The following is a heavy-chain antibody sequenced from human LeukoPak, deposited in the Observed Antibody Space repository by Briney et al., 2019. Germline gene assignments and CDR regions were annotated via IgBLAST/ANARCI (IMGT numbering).Heavy chain of an antibody. CDR1: GFTFNYYD. D-gene: IGHD3-22*01. V-gene: IGHV3-13*01. CDR3: ARGVSYYYHNSGHQGWYFDL. CDR2: IRTTGDT. J-gene: IGHJ2*01. Sequence: PGGSLRLSCAVSGFTFNYYDMHWVRQAPGKRLEWVSAIRTTGDTHYPDSVKGRFAMSREDAKNSVHLQMNTLRAGDTAVYYCARGVSYYYHNSGHQGWYFDLWGRGTLVTVSS.